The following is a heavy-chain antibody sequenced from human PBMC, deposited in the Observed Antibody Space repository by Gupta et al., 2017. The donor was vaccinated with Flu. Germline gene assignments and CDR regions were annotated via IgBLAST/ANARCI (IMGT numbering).Heavy chain of an antibody. J-gene: IGHJ3*02. CDR1: GFTFGSYD. D-gene: IGHD3-22*01. CDR2: IGTAGDT. Sequence: EVQLVESGGGLVQPGGSLRLSCAASGFTFGSYDMHWVRQATGKGLEWVSAIGTAGDTYYPGSVKGRFTISRENAKNSLYLQMNSLRAGDTAVYYCARADSSDAFDIWGQGTMVTVSS. V-gene: IGHV3-13*04. CDR3: ARADSSDAFDI.